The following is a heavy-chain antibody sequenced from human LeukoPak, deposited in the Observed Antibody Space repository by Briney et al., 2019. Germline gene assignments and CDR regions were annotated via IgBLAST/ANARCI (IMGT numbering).Heavy chain of an antibody. CDR2: INHSGST. CDR3: ARGYGYNIDY. CDR1: GGSFSGYY. J-gene: IGHJ4*02. D-gene: IGHD5-24*01. Sequence: SETLSLTCAVYGGSFSGYYWSWIRQPPGKGLEWIGEINHSGSTNYNPSLKSRVTISVDTSKNQFSLKLSSVPAVDTAVYYCARGYGYNIDYWGQGTLVTVSS. V-gene: IGHV4-34*01.